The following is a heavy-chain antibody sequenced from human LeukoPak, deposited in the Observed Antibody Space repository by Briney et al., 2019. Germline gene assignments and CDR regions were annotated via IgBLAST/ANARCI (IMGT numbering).Heavy chain of an antibody. CDR2: IYSGGNT. J-gene: IGHJ4*02. V-gene: IGHV3-53*01. CDR3: ARGDSSGYYYFDY. D-gene: IGHD6-19*01. Sequence: GGSLRLSCAASGFTFSSYWMSWVRQAPGKGLEWVSVIYSGGNTYYADSVKGRFTISRDNSKNTLYLQMNSLRAEDTAVYYCARGDSSGYYYFDYWGQGTLVTVSS. CDR1: GFTFSSYW.